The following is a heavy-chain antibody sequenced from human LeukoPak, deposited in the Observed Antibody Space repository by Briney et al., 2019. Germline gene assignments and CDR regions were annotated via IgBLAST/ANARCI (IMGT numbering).Heavy chain of an antibody. CDR2: IRNDESDK. Sequence: GGSLRLSCAASGFTFSSYGMHWVRQAPGKGLEWVTFIRNDESDKFYADSVKGRFTISRDNSKNMLYLQMNSLRAEDTAVYYCARSYYHDSSGYYFYWGQGTLVTVSS. J-gene: IGHJ4*02. CDR3: ARSYYHDSSGYYFY. V-gene: IGHV3-30*02. CDR1: GFTFSSYG. D-gene: IGHD3-22*01.